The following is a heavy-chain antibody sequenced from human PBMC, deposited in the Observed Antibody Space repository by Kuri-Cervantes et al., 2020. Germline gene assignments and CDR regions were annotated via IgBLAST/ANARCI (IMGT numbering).Heavy chain of an antibody. Sequence: GGSLRLSCAASGFTFSNAWMSWVRQAPGKGLEWVGRIKSKTDGGTTDYAAPVKGRFTISRDDSKNTLYLQMNSLKTEDTAVYYCARGHSFEAFDIWGQGTMVTVSS. CDR2: IKSKTDGGTT. CDR3: ARGHSFEAFDI. J-gene: IGHJ3*02. CDR1: GFTFSNAW. V-gene: IGHV3-15*01. D-gene: IGHD2-21*01.